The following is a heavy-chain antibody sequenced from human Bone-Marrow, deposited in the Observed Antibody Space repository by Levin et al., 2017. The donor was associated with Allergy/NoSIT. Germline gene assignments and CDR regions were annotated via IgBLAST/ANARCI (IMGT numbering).Heavy chain of an antibody. CDR2: ISHSGNT. J-gene: IGHJ4*02. Sequence: LSQTLSLTCAVSGDSISGSAYSWSWIRQPPGKGLEWIGYISHSGNTYYNPSLNSRVTISVDRSKNQFSLKLRSVTAADTAVYYCARGDDITGPTLYYFDYWGQGTLVTVSS. D-gene: IGHD3-22*01. CDR1: GDSISGSAYS. V-gene: IGHV4-30-2*01. CDR3: ARGDDITGPTLYYFDY.